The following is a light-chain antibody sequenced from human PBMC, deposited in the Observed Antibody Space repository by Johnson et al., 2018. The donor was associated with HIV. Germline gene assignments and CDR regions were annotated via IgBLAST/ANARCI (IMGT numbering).Light chain of an antibody. CDR1: SSNIGNNY. V-gene: IGLV1-51*02. Sequence: QSVLTQSPSVSAAPGQKVTISCSGSSSNIGNNYVSWYQQLPGTTPKLLIYENNKRPSGIPDRFSASKSGTSATLDITGLQTGDGADYYCGTWDSSLSAYVFGTGTKVTVL. CDR3: GTWDSSLSAYV. J-gene: IGLJ1*01. CDR2: ENN.